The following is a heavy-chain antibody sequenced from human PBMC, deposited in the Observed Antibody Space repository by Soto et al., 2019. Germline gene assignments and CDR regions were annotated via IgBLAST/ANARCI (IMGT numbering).Heavy chain of an antibody. J-gene: IGHJ4*02. Sequence: ASVKVSCKASGYTFTSYYIHWVRQAPGQGLEWMGIINPSGGRTTYAQKFQGRVTMTTDASTSTAYMELSSLRSEDTAVYYCASVWAEYGDYARPLTGWGQGTLVTVSS. CDR1: GYTFTSYY. V-gene: IGHV1-46*01. D-gene: IGHD4-17*01. CDR3: ASVWAEYGDYARPLTG. CDR2: INPSGGRT.